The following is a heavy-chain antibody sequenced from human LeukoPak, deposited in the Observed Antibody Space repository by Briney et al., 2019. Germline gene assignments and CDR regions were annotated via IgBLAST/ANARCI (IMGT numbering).Heavy chain of an antibody. Sequence: APVKVSCKASGYTFTGYYMHWVRQAPGQGLEWMGWINPNSGGTNYAQKFQGRVTMTRDTSISTAYMELSRLRSDDTAVYYCAREYCSSTSCYGFDYWGQGTLVTVSS. CDR3: AREYCSSTSCYGFDY. J-gene: IGHJ4*02. D-gene: IGHD2-2*01. V-gene: IGHV1-2*02. CDR1: GYTFTGYY. CDR2: INPNSGGT.